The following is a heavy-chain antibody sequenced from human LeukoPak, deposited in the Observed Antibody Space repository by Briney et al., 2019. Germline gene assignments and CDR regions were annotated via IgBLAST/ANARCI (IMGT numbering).Heavy chain of an antibody. J-gene: IGHJ5*02. CDR3: ARHPSAMTRFDP. Sequence: SETLSLTCTVSGVSISSYYWSWIRQPPGKGLEWIGYIFYSGSTNYNPSLKSRVTISVDTSKNQFSLRLSSVTAADTAVYYCARHPSAMTRFDPWGQGTLVTVSS. D-gene: IGHD2-2*01. V-gene: IGHV4-59*08. CDR1: GVSISSYY. CDR2: IFYSGST.